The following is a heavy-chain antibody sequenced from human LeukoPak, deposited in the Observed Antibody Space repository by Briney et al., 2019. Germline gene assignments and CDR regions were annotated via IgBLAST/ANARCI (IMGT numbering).Heavy chain of an antibody. D-gene: IGHD4-11*01. CDR3: AREWPPDSNYAPDWFDP. V-gene: IGHV3-7*01. J-gene: IGHJ5*02. CDR2: IKQDGSEK. Sequence: GGSLRLSCAASGFTFSSYWMSWVRQAPGKGLEWVANIKQDGSEKYYVDSVKGRFTISRDNAKNSLYLQMNSLRAEDTAVYYCAREWPPDSNYAPDWFDPWGQGTLVTVSS. CDR1: GFTFSSYW.